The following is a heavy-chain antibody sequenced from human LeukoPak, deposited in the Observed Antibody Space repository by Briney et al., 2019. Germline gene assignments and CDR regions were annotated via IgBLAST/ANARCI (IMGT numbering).Heavy chain of an antibody. Sequence: SETLSLTCTVSGGSISSTSNYWRWIRQPPGKGLEWIGFIYYSGSTNYNPSFKSRVTISVDTSKNQFSLKLTSVTAADTAVYYCARDRGPDCSGGSCWDYWGQGTLVTVSS. CDR3: ARDRGPDCSGGSCWDY. J-gene: IGHJ4*02. D-gene: IGHD2-15*01. CDR1: GGSISSTSNY. CDR2: IYYSGST. V-gene: IGHV4-61*01.